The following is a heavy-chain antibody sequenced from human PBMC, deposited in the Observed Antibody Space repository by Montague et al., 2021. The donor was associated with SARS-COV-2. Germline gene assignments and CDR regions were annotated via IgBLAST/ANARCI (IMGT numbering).Heavy chain of an antibody. V-gene: IGHV4-39*01. CDR2: IYYSGST. CDR1: GGSISSSSYF. Sequence: SETLSLTCTVSGGSISSSSYFWGWIRQPPGKGLEWIGSIYYSGSTYYNPSLKSRVTISVDTSKNQFSLKLSSVTAADTAVFYCARKTSRGLTIFGGVTASYCFDYWGQGTLVTVSS. D-gene: IGHD3-3*01. CDR3: ARKTSRGLTIFGGVTASYCFDY. J-gene: IGHJ4*02.